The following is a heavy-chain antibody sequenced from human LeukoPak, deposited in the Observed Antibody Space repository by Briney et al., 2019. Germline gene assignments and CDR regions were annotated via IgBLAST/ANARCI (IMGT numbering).Heavy chain of an antibody. D-gene: IGHD3-10*01. CDR3: ANDRYYGSGSYYAYYYYGMDV. J-gene: IGHJ6*02. CDR2: ISGSGGST. CDR1: GFTFSRYA. V-gene: IGHV3-23*01. Sequence: PGGSLRLSCAASGFTFSRYAMSWVCQAPGKGLEWVSAISGSGGSTYYADSVKGRFTISRDNSKNTLYLQMNSLRAEDTAVYYCANDRYYGSGSYYAYYYYGMDVWGQGTTVTVSS.